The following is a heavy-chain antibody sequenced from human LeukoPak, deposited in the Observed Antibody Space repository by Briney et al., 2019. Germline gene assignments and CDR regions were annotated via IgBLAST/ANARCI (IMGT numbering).Heavy chain of an antibody. CDR2: INPNSGGT. J-gene: IGHJ4*02. Sequence: GSVKVSCKASGYTFTSYGISWVRQAPGQGLEWMGWINPNSGGTNYAQKFQGWVTMTRDTSISTAYMELSRLKSDDTAVYYCAREYSSSCFDFWGQGTLVTVSS. CDR3: AREYSSSCFDF. D-gene: IGHD6-13*01. CDR1: GYTFTSYG. V-gene: IGHV1-2*04.